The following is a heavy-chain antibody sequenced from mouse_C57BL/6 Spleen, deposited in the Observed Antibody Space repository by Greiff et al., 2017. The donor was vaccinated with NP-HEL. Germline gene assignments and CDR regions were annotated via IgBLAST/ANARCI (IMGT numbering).Heavy chain of an antibody. CDR2: INPNNGGT. V-gene: IGHV1-22*01. J-gene: IGHJ4*01. CDR3: ARSPGSTYAMDY. D-gene: IGHD1-1*01. Sequence: VQLKQSGPELVKPGASVKMSCKASGYTFTDYNMHWVKQSHGKSLEWIGYINPNNGGTSYNQKFKGKATLTVNKSSSTAYMELRSLTSEDSAVYYCARSPGSTYAMDYWGQGTSVTVSS. CDR1: GYTFTDYN.